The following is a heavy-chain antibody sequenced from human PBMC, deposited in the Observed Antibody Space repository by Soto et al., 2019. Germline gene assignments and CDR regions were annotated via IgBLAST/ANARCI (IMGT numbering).Heavy chain of an antibody. V-gene: IGHV1-24*01. CDR1: GYTLTELS. Sequence: ASVKVSCKVSGYTLTELSMHWVRQAPGKGLEWMGGFDPEDGETIYAQKFQGRVTMTEDTSTDTAYMELNSLRSEDTAVYYCATGYYDFWSGYYPKAYYYGMDVWGQGTTVTVSS. D-gene: IGHD3-3*01. CDR3: ATGYYDFWSGYYPKAYYYGMDV. J-gene: IGHJ6*02. CDR2: FDPEDGET.